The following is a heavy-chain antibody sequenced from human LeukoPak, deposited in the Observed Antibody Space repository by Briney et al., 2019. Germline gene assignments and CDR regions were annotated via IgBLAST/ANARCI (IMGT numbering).Heavy chain of an antibody. V-gene: IGHV3-48*03. D-gene: IGHD3-22*01. J-gene: IGHJ4*02. CDR2: ISRGGTTM. Sequence: GGSLRLSCAASGFTFSSYEMNWVRQAQGKGLEWVSYISRGGTTMYYADSVKGRFTISRDNAKNSLYLLMNSLRADDTAVYYCARVSSSGLYYFDYWGQGTLVTVSS. CDR1: GFTFSSYE. CDR3: ARVSSSGLYYFDY.